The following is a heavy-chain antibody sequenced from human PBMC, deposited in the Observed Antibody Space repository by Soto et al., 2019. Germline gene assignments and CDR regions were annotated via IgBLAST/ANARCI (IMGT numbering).Heavy chain of an antibody. V-gene: IGHV3-33*01. CDR1: GFSFSSSG. D-gene: IGHD5-12*01. CDR2: IWPAGSNK. Sequence: QVQLVESGGGVVQPGRSLRLSCAASGFSFSSSGMHWVRQAPGKGLEWVALIWPAGSNKYYVDSVKGRFSISRDNPRNSLYLQMNSLRAEDSAVYYCASGDGYNAFDYWGQGTLVTVSS. J-gene: IGHJ4*02. CDR3: ASGDGYNAFDY.